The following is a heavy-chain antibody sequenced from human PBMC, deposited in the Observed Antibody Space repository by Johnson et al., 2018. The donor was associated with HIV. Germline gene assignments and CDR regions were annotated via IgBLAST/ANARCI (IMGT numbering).Heavy chain of an antibody. D-gene: IGHD2-15*01. Sequence: QVQLVESGGGVVQPGRSLSLSCAASGFTFSSYAMNWVRQAPGKGLEWVAVISYDGRNKDYADSVKGRCTISRDNSKNTLFLQMNSLRPEDTAVYHCANSRLLDAFNIWGQGTMVTVSS. CDR1: GFTFSSYA. CDR2: ISYDGRNK. V-gene: IGHV3-30*04. J-gene: IGHJ3*02. CDR3: ANSRLLDAFNI.